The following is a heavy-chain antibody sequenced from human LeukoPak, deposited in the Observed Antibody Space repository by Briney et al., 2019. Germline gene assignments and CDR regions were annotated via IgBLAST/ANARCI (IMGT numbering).Heavy chain of an antibody. J-gene: IGHJ4*02. CDR3: VRRVAGSGYRDS. Sequence: SSETLSLTCTVSGGSISSSSYYWGWIRQPPGKGLEWIGNILYSGSTNYNPSLKSRVTISVDASKNQFSLKLSSVTAADTADYYCVRRVAGSGYRDSWGQGTLVTVSS. D-gene: IGHD3-22*01. V-gene: IGHV4-39*01. CDR2: ILYSGST. CDR1: GGSISSSSYY.